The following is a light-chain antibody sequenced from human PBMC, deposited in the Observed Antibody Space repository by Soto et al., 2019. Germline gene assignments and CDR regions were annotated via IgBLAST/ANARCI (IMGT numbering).Light chain of an antibody. CDR1: SSDVGSHNL. Sequence: QSALTQPASVSGAPGQSITISCTGTSSDVGSHNLVSWYQQHPDQAPKLMIYEVSKRPVGVSTRFSASKSGNTASLTISGLQAEDEADYYCCSYGGSRAVFGGGTQLTVL. V-gene: IGLV2-23*02. CDR3: CSYGGSRAV. J-gene: IGLJ7*01. CDR2: EVS.